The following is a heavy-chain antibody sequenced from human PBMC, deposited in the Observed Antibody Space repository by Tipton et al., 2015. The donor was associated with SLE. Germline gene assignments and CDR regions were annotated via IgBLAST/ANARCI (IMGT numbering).Heavy chain of an antibody. CDR3: ARTSSWESDY. CDR2: IYYSGST. D-gene: IGHD6-13*01. J-gene: IGHJ4*02. V-gene: IGHV4-38-2*02. CDR1: GGSISSGYY. Sequence: TLSLTCTVSGGSISSGYYWGWIRQPPGKGLEWIGSIYYSGSTYYNPSLKSRVTVSVDTSKNQFSLNLTSVTAADTAVYYCARTSSWESDYWGQGTLVAVSS.